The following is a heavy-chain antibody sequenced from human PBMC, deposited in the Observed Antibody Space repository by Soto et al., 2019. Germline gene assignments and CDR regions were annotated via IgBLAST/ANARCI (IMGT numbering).Heavy chain of an antibody. V-gene: IGHV3-13*01. Sequence: EVQLVESGGGLVQPGGSLRLSCAASGFTFSNYDMHWVRQAKGEGLEWVSGIGIAGDTHYPGSVKGRFTISRENARNSLFLQMNSLRAEDTAVYYCARAPVHSHGPLEYWGQGTLVTVSS. CDR2: IGIAGDT. CDR3: ARAPVHSHGPLEY. J-gene: IGHJ4*02. D-gene: IGHD5-18*01. CDR1: GFTFSNYD.